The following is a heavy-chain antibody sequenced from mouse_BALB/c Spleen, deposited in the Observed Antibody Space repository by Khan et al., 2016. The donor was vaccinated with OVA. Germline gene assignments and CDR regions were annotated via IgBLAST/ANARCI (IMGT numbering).Heavy chain of an antibody. CDR2: VSTGGGYT. Sequence: EVKLVESGGDLVKPGGSLKLSCAASGFTFSTYGMSWVRQTPDKRLEWVATVSTGGGYTYYPDSVKGRFTISRDNAKNTLSLQMSGLKSEDTAMFYCTRLAYYYDSEGFAYWGQGTLVTVSA. V-gene: IGHV5-6*02. J-gene: IGHJ3*01. CDR1: GFTFSTYG. CDR3: TRLAYYYDSEGFAY. D-gene: IGHD1-1*01.